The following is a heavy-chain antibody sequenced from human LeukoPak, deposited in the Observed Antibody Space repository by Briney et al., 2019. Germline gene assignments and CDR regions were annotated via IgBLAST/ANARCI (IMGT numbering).Heavy chain of an antibody. J-gene: IGHJ4*02. CDR1: AGSITRGRYC. CDR3: PRGAGTTPTY. V-gene: IGHV4-61*02. D-gene: IGHD3-10*01. Sequence: SETLSLTHTVSAGSITRGRYCWGWIRQPAGKGLEWIGRIYTSGTTNYNPSLKSRATISVDTSENQFSLKLSFVTAANTACYSGPRGAGTTPTYWGQGTLVTVSS. CDR2: IYTSGTT.